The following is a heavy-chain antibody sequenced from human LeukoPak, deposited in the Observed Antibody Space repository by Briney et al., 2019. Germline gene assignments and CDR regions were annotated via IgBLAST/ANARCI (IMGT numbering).Heavy chain of an antibody. D-gene: IGHD1-26*01. V-gene: IGHV4-59*01. Sequence: PSETLSLTCNVSGGSMRNYYWNWIRQPPGKGLEWIGHIYYSGSTNYNPSLKGRVTISVDTSKKQFSLKVTSVTAADTAVYYCARASWETFTPFDVWGQGTMATVSS. CDR2: IYYSGST. CDR3: ARASWETFTPFDV. CDR1: GGSMRNYY. J-gene: IGHJ3*01.